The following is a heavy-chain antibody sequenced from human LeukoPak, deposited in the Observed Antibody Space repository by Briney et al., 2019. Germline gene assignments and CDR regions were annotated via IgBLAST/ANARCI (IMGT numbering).Heavy chain of an antibody. CDR2: ISSSSSYI. CDR3: ARDLLSRVVPAAIQEDY. Sequence: GGSLRLSCAASGFTFSSYSMNWVRQAPGKGLEWVSSISSSSSYIYYADSVKGRFTISRDNAKSSLYLQMNSLGAEDTAVYYCARDLLSRVVPAAIQEDYWGQGTLVTVSS. CDR1: GFTFSSYS. V-gene: IGHV3-21*01. D-gene: IGHD2-2*02. J-gene: IGHJ4*02.